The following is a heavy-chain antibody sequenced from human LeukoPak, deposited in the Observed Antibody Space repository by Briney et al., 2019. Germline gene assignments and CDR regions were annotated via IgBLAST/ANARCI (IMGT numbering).Heavy chain of an antibody. CDR2: ISENGGRT. CDR1: GFTFRRYA. Sequence: RGSLRLSCAASGFTFRRYAMNWVRQAPGKGLEWISVISENGGRTYYADSVKGRFTISTDYSKNTLYLQMNSLRAEDTAVYYCARGQQLVILGLFDYWGQGTLVTVSS. D-gene: IGHD6-13*01. J-gene: IGHJ4*02. CDR3: ARGQQLVILGLFDY. V-gene: IGHV3-23*01.